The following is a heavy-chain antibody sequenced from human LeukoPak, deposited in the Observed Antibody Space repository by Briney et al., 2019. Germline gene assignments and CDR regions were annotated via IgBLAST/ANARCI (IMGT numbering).Heavy chain of an antibody. D-gene: IGHD3-22*01. V-gene: IGHV3-74*01. CDR1: GSTFSAFW. J-gene: IGHJ4*02. CDR2: INSDDSRT. CDR3: ARGLVHDTSGYYSDY. Sequence: GGSLRLSCAASGSTFSAFWMHWVRQAPGKGLVWVSRINSDDSRTTYADSVKGRFTISRDNAKNTLYLQMNSLRAEDTAVYYCARGLVHDTSGYYSDYWGQGTLVTVSS.